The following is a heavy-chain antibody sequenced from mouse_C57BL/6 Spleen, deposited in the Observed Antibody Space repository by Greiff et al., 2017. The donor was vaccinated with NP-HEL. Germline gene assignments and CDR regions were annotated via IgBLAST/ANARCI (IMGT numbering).Heavy chain of an antibody. CDR2: INYDGSST. CDR1: GFTFSDYY. V-gene: IGHV5-16*01. J-gene: IGHJ1*03. CDR3: AREGGSRGDWYFDV. Sequence: EVKLMESEGGLVQPGSSMKLSCTASGFTFSDYYMAWVRQVPEKGLEWVANINYDGSSTYYLDSLKSRFIISRDNAKNILYLQMSSLKSEDTATYYCAREGGSRGDWYFDVWGTGTTVTVSS. D-gene: IGHD1-1*01.